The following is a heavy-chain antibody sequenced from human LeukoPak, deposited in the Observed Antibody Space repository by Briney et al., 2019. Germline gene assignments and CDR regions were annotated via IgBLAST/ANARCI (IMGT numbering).Heavy chain of an antibody. Sequence: PSETLSLTCTVSGGSISSYYWSWIRQPPGKGLEWIGEINHSGSTNYNPSLKSRVTISVGTSKNQFSLKLSSVTAADTAVYYCARGRKDYYDSSGYYYRNLYYFDYWGQGTLVTVSS. CDR1: GGSISSYY. V-gene: IGHV4-34*01. CDR2: INHSGST. CDR3: ARGRKDYYDSSGYYYRNLYYFDY. J-gene: IGHJ4*02. D-gene: IGHD3-22*01.